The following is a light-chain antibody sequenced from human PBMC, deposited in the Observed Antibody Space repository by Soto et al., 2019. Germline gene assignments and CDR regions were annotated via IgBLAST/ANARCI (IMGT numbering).Light chain of an antibody. V-gene: IGLV2-14*03. J-gene: IGLJ1*01. CDR3: SSYTSTYSLV. Sequence: QSALTQPASVSGSPGQSITISCTGTIDDVGAYNYVSWYQQRPGSAPQLILYDVNNRPSGASLRFSGSKSVHTAYLTISGLQSDDEAIYHCSSYTSTYSLVFGTGTKVTVL. CDR1: IDDVGAYNY. CDR2: DVN.